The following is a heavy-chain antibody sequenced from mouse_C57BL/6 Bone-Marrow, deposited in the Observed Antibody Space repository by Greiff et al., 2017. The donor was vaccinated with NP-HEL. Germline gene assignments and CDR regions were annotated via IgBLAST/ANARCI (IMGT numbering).Heavy chain of an antibody. CDR3: PTGDYYGSSYDDY. CDR1: GFNIKDDY. Sequence: EVQLQQSGAELVRPGASVKLSCTASGFNIKDDYMHWVKQRPEQGLEWIGWIDPENGDTEYASKFQGKATITADKSSNTAYLQLSSLTSEDTAVYYCPTGDYYGSSYDDYWGQGTTLTVSS. V-gene: IGHV14-4*01. CDR2: IDPENGDT. D-gene: IGHD1-1*01. J-gene: IGHJ2*01.